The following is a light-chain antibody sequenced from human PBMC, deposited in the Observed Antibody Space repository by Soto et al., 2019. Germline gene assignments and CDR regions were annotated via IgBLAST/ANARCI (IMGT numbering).Light chain of an antibody. J-gene: IGKJ4*01. Sequence: EIVLTQSPGTLSLSPGERATLSCRASETLSSNSLAWYQQRPGQTPRVLVYGASNRATGIPDNFSGSGSGTDFTLPISRLEPEDFAVDYCQQYESLPITFGGGTKVDI. CDR3: QQYESLPIT. CDR2: GAS. V-gene: IGKV3-20*01. CDR1: ETLSSNS.